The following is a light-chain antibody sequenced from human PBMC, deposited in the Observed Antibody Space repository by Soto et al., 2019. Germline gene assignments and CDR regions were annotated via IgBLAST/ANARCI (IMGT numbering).Light chain of an antibody. CDR1: QGISRG. CDR3: QLCKSYLIT. CDR2: EAS. Sequence: SPVDRVTXTCRASQGISRGVAWYQQKPGKAPKLLSYEASTLQSGVPSRVSGRGSGTEFTLTISSLQAEDFATYYGQLCKSYLITVGQGT. V-gene: IGKV1-5*03. J-gene: IGKJ5*01.